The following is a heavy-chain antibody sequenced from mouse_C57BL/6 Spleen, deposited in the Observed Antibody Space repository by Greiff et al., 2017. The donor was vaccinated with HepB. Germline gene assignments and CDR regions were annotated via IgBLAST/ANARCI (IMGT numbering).Heavy chain of an antibody. Sequence: EVHLVESGGGLVKPGGSLKLSCAASGFTFSSYAMSWVRQTPEKRLEWVATISDGGSYTYYPDNVKGRFTISRDNAKNNLYLQMSHLKSEDTAMYYCARANWDCFDYWGQGTTLTVSS. CDR1: GFTFSSYA. J-gene: IGHJ2*01. CDR3: ARANWDCFDY. V-gene: IGHV5-4*01. CDR2: ISDGGSYT. D-gene: IGHD4-1*01.